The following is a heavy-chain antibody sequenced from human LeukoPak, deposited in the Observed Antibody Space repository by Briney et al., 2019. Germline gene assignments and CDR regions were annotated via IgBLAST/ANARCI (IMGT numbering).Heavy chain of an antibody. CDR2: IFYSGST. J-gene: IGHJ5*02. Sequence: SETLSLTCTVSGGSISSSTYYWAWIRQPPGKGLEWIGNIFYSGSTYYNPSLKSRVTISVDTSENQFSLKLNSVTAADTAVYYCARDGSYYRDWFDPWGQGTLVTVS. V-gene: IGHV4-39*07. CDR3: ARDGSYYRDWFDP. D-gene: IGHD1-26*01. CDR1: GGSISSSTYY.